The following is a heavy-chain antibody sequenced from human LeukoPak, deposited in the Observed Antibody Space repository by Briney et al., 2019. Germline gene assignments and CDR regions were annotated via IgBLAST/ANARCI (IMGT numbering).Heavy chain of an antibody. D-gene: IGHD6-6*01. J-gene: IGHJ6*02. CDR1: GYSFTGYY. Sequence: ASVKVSCKASGYSFTGYYMHWVRQAPGQGLEWMGWVNPNNGDTIYAQKFQGRVTMTRDTSISAAYMELSRLRSDDTAVYYCAGVRPGRGMDVWGQGTTATVSS. V-gene: IGHV1-2*02. CDR2: VNPNNGDT. CDR3: AGVRPGRGMDV.